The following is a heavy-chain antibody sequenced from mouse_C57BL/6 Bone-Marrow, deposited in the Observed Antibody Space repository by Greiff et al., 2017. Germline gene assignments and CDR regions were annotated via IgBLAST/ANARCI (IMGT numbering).Heavy chain of an antibody. CDR3: ARRDFTTNWYFDV. CDR1: DSEVFPIAY. V-gene: IGHV15-2*01. J-gene: IGHJ1*03. Sequence: QVQLKESGSELRSPGSSVKLSCKDFDSEVFPIAYMSWVRQKPGHGFEWIGGILPSIGRTIYGEKFEDKATLDADTLSNTAYLELNSLTSEDSAIYCCARRDFTTNWYFDVWGTGTTVTVSS. D-gene: IGHD1-1*01. CDR2: ILPSIGRT.